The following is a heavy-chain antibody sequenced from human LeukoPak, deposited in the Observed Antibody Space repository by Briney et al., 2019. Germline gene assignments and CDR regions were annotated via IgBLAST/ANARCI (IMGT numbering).Heavy chain of an antibody. Sequence: SQTLSLTCTVSGGSISSGGYYWSWIRQHPGKGLEWIGYIYYSGSTYYNPSLKSRVTISVDTSKNQFSLKLSSVTAADTAVYYCARGPLQRWENYYYYGMDVWGQGTTVTVSS. D-gene: IGHD1-26*01. J-gene: IGHJ6*02. CDR1: GGSISSGGYY. CDR2: IYYSGST. CDR3: ARGPLQRWENYYYYGMDV. V-gene: IGHV4-31*03.